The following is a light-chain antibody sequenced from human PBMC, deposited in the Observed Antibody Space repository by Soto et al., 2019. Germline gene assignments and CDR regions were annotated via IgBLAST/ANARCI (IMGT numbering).Light chain of an antibody. Sequence: ETVITHSPATLSVSPGERATLSCRASQSISSNLAWYKQKPGQAPXXLIYGASTRATGIPARLTGSGSGTDFTLTISSLQPEDSAVYYCLHRSNWPTFGQGTKVDIK. J-gene: IGKJ1*01. CDR1: QSISSN. V-gene: IGKV3-15*01. CDR2: GAS. CDR3: LHRSNWPT.